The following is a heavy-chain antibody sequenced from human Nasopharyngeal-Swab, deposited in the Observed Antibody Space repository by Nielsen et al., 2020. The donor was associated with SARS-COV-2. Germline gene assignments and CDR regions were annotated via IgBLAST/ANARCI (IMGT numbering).Heavy chain of an antibody. CDR1: GYTFTSYD. Sequence: ASVKVSCKASGYTFTSYDINWVRQATGQGLEWMGWMNPNSGNTGYAQKFQGRVTMTRNTSISTAYMELSSLRSEDTAVYYCARGLKELLWFGELGYYFDYWGQGTLVTVSS. D-gene: IGHD3-10*01. CDR3: ARGLKELLWFGELGYYFDY. V-gene: IGHV1-8*01. J-gene: IGHJ4*02. CDR2: MNPNSGNT.